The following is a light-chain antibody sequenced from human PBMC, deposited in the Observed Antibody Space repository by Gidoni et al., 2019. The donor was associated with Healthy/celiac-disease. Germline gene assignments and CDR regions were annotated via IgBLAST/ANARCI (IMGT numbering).Light chain of an antibody. Sequence: SVSESPGKTVTISCTRSGGSIATNFVQWYQQRPGSAPTTVICEDNQRPSGVPDRFSGSIDTSSNSASLTISGLKTEDAADYYRPSYDGNNKAVIFGGGTKLTVL. CDR2: EDN. V-gene: IGLV6-57*03. J-gene: IGLJ2*01. CDR3: PSYDGNNKAVI. CDR1: GGSIATNF.